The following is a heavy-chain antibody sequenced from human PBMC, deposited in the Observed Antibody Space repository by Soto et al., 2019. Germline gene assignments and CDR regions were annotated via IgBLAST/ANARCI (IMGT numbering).Heavy chain of an antibody. V-gene: IGHV3-23*01. J-gene: IGHJ4*02. Sequence: EVQLLESGGGLVQPGGSLRLSCAASGFTFSSDAMSWVRQAPGQGLEWVSATSGSGGSTYYADSVKGRFTISRDNSKNTLYLQMNSLRAEDTAVYYCAKMGYFDWSENNDYWGQGTLVTVSS. CDR3: AKMGYFDWSENNDY. CDR1: GFTFSSDA. D-gene: IGHD3-9*01. CDR2: TSGSGGST.